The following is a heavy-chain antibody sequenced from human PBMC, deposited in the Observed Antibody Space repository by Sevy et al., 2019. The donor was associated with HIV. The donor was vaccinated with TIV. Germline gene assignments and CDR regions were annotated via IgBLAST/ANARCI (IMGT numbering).Heavy chain of an antibody. V-gene: IGHV3-23*01. J-gene: IGHJ4*02. CDR2: ISNSGANT. CDR1: GFTFTNYG. Sequence: GGSLRLSCAASGFTFTNYGMHWVRQAPGKGLEWVSGISNSGANTYYADSVTGRFIVSRDNSKNTVYLQLKSLRAEATAIYYCAKGWTLLSDWYGEFDSWGQGTLVTVSS. CDR3: AKGWTLLSDWYGEFDS. D-gene: IGHD6-19*01.